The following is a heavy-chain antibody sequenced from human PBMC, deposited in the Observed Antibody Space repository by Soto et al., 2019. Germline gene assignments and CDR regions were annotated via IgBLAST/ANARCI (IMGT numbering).Heavy chain of an antibody. CDR3: ARSSGVTPTTYYYGSGSYSLWFDP. CDR2: TYYSGST. J-gene: IGHJ5*02. Sequence: QVQLQESGPGLVKPSQTLSLTCTVSGGSISSGGYYWSWIRQHPGQGLEWIGYTYYSGSTYSNPSLNSRVTISVDTSKNQFSLKLSSVTAADTAVYYCARSSGVTPTTYYYGSGSYSLWFDPWGQGTLVTVSS. V-gene: IGHV4-31*03. D-gene: IGHD3-10*01. CDR1: GGSISSGGYY.